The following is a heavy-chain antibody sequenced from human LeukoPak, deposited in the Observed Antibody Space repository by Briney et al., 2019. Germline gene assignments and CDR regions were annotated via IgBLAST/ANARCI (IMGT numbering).Heavy chain of an antibody. CDR2: IYYSGST. V-gene: IGHV4-59*01. D-gene: IGHD6-19*01. CDR3: ARDRGSGWPFDY. J-gene: IGHJ4*02. Sequence: AETLSLTCTVSGGPISSYYWSWIRQPPGKGLEWIGYIYYSGSTNYNPSLKSRVTISVDTSKNQFSLKLSSVTAADTAVYYCARDRGSGWPFDYWGQGTLVTVSS. CDR1: GGPISSYY.